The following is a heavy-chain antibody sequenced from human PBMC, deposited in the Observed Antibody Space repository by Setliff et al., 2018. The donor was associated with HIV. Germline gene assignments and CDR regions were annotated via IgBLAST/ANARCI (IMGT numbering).Heavy chain of an antibody. Sequence: ASVKVSCKASGYTFSTYAMHWVRQAPGQRLEWMGWISAGKGMAKYSKKFQGRVTLTRDTAASTAYMELSSLRSEDTAVYYCARDIYDSGWFTLEYWGQGTLVTVSS. CDR2: ISAGKGMA. D-gene: IGHD6-19*01. J-gene: IGHJ4*02. CDR3: ARDIYDSGWFTLEY. V-gene: IGHV1-3*01. CDR1: GYTFSTYA.